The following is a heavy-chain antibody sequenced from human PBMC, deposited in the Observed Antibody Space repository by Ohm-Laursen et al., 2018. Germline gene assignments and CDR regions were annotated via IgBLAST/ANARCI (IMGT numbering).Heavy chain of an antibody. CDR1: GGSISSGGYY. V-gene: IGHV4-31*03. CDR2: IYDSGST. J-gene: IGHJ4*02. D-gene: IGHD2-2*01. Sequence: SDTLSLTCTVSGGSISSGGYYWSWIRQHPGKGLEWIGFIYDSGSTYYNPSLKSRVSISIDTSKNQFSLKLSSVTAADTAVYYCARVYCSSTRCSNYFDYWGQGTLVTVSS. CDR3: ARVYCSSTRCSNYFDY.